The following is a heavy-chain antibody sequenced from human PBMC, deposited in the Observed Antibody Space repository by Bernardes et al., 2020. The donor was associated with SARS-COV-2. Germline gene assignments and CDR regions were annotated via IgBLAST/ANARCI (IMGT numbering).Heavy chain of an antibody. CDR1: GGSFSGYQ. CDR2: INHSGSS. CDR3: VRGAGEWLGFLWD. J-gene: IGHJ4*02. D-gene: IGHD6-19*01. V-gene: IGHV4-34*01. Sequence: SETLSLTCAVYGGSFSGYQWSWIRQPPGKGLEWIGEINHSGSSNYSPSLKSRVTMSVDTSKNQFSLNLTSVTAADTAMYYCVRGAGEWLGFLWDWGQGTLVTVSS.